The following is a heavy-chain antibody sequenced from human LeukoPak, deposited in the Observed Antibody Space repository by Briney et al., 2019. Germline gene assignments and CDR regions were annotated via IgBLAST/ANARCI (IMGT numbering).Heavy chain of an antibody. D-gene: IGHD3-3*01. CDR1: GGCFSGYY. CDR2: LNHSGST. Sequence: SETLSLTCAVYGGCFSGYYWSWIRQRPGKGLEWIGELNHSGSTNYNPSLKSRVTISVDTSKNQFSLKLSSVTAADTAVYYCARSYYDFWSGYYRAPFDYWGQGTLVTVSS. J-gene: IGHJ4*02. CDR3: ARSYYDFWSGYYRAPFDY. V-gene: IGHV4-34*01.